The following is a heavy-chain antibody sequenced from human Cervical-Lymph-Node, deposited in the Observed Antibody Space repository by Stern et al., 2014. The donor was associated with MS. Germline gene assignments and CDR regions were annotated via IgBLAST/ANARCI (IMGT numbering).Heavy chain of an antibody. CDR3: ARQRSGAHFDN. V-gene: IGHV5-51*01. J-gene: IGHJ4*02. CDR2: IYPGDSDI. D-gene: IGHD1-26*01. Sequence: EVQLLQSGAEVKEPGESLKISCKISGYIFTNYWIAWVRQMPGKGLEWMGIIYPGDSDIRYSPSFQGQVTISGDKSIGTAYLQWTSLKASDTAIYYCARQRSGAHFDNWGQGTRVTVSS. CDR1: GYIFTNYW.